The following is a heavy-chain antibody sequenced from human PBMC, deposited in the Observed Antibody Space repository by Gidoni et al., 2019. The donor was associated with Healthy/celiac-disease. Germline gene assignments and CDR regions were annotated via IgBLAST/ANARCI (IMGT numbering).Heavy chain of an antibody. D-gene: IGHD6-19*01. CDR1: GGSISSYY. J-gene: IGHJ4*02. Sequence: QVQLQESGPGLVKPSETLSLTCTVAGGSISSYYWSWIRQPPGKVLEWIGYIYYSGSTNYNPALKSRVTISVDTSKNQFSLKLSSVTAADTAVYYCARLLAVAGTDYWGQGTLVTVSS. CDR2: IYYSGST. V-gene: IGHV4-59*08. CDR3: ARLLAVAGTDY.